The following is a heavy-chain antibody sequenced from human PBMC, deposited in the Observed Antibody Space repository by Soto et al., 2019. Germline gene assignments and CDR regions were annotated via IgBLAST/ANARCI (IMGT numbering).Heavy chain of an antibody. Sequence: GGSLRLSCAASGFTFSSYWMHWVRQAPGKGLVWVSRINSDGSSTSYADSVKGRFTISRDNAKNTLYLQMNSLRAEDTAVYYCARAYPPKQGIVGATQYYFDYWGQGTLVTVSS. CDR1: GFTFSSYW. J-gene: IGHJ4*02. CDR3: ARAYPPKQGIVGATQYYFDY. D-gene: IGHD1-26*01. V-gene: IGHV3-74*01. CDR2: INSDGSST.